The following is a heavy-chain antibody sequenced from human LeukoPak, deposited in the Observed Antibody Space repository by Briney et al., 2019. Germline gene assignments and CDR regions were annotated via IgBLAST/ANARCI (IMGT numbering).Heavy chain of an antibody. Sequence: KPSETLSLTCTVSGGSISSGSYYWSWIRQPPGKGLEWIGYVFYSGNTRYNPSLKSRVIISVDTSKNQFSLRLSSVTAADTAVYYCASSGDPIYAYVSSYYYMDVWGKGTTVTVSS. J-gene: IGHJ6*03. CDR2: VFYSGNT. V-gene: IGHV4-61*01. CDR1: GGSISSGSYY. CDR3: ASSGDPIYAYVSSYYYMDV. D-gene: IGHD2/OR15-2a*01.